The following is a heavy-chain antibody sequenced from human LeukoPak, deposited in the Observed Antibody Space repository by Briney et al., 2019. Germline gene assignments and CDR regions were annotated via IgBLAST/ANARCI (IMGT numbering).Heavy chain of an antibody. V-gene: IGHV3-30*18. D-gene: IGHD6-13*01. CDR2: ISYDGSNK. J-gene: IGHJ4*02. CDR1: GFTFSSYG. Sequence: GGSLRLSCAASGFTFSSYGMHWVRQAPGKGLEWVAVISYDGSNKYYADSVKGRSTISRDNSKNTLYLQMNSLRAEDTAVYYCAKSPYRGGSSWTEFDYWGQGTLVTVSS. CDR3: AKSPYRGGSSWTEFDY.